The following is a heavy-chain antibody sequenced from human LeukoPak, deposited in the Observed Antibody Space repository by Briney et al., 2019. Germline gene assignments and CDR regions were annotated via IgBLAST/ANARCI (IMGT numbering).Heavy chain of an antibody. V-gene: IGHV4-59*01. J-gene: IGHJ6*03. CDR2: IYYSGST. D-gene: IGHD6-6*01. CDR3: ARGYSSSSSSYYYYYYMDV. Sequence: SETLSLTCTVSDGSIRSYYWSWIRQPPGKGLEWIGYIYYSGSTNYNPSLKSRVTISVDTSKNQFSLKLSSVTAADTAVYYCARGYSSSSSSYYYYYYMDVWGKGTTVNVSS. CDR1: DGSIRSYY.